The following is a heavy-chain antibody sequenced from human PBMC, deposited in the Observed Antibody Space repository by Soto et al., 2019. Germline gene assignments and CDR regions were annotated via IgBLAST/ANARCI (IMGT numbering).Heavy chain of an antibody. CDR3: ANYVEWSLDF. D-gene: IGHD3-3*01. CDR2: IKEDGSST. V-gene: IGHV3-7*01. CDR1: VFTFGNHW. J-gene: IGHJ4*02. Sequence: GGSLRLSFAASVFTFGNHWVSCLRQVPGRGIEWVAKIKEDGSSTYFADSVRVRFPISRDNAKNALFLQMNSLKIEDTAIYYCANYVEWSLDFWGLGTLVTVSS.